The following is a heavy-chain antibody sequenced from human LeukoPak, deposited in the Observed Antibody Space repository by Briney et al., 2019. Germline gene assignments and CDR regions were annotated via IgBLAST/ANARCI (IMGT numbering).Heavy chain of an antibody. D-gene: IGHD6-19*01. CDR2: ISSDGGST. J-gene: IGHJ4*02. CDR1: GFSFNNYI. V-gene: IGHV3-64*01. Sequence: PGGSLRLSCAASGFSFNNYIMHWVRQPPGRGLEFVSAISSDGGSTYYANSVKGRFAISRDNSKNTLYLQMGSRRAEDMAVYYCARGRISSGWCCDYWGQGTLVTVSS. CDR3: ARGRISSGWCCDY.